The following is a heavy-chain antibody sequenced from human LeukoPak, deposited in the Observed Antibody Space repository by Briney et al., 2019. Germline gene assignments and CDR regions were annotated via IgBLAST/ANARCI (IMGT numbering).Heavy chain of an antibody. Sequence: KRGESLKISCKGSGYSFTSYWIGWVRQMPGKGLEWMGIIYPDDSGTRYSPSFQGQVTISADKSISTAYLQWSSLKASDTAMYYCARHGRYSSGPRWFGPWGQGTLVTVSS. V-gene: IGHV5-51*01. CDR3: ARHGRYSSGPRWFGP. CDR1: GYSFTSYW. D-gene: IGHD3-22*01. J-gene: IGHJ5*02. CDR2: IYPDDSGT.